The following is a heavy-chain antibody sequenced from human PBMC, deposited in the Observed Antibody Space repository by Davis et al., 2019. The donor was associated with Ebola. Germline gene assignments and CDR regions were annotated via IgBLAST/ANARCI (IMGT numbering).Heavy chain of an antibody. Sequence: ASVKVSCKASGYTFTSYTMNWVRQAPGQGLEWMGWINTNTGNPTYAQGFTGRFVFSLDTSVSAAYLQISSLKAEDTAVYYCARGPKYYYGSGSYYMNYWGQGTLVTVSS. CDR2: INTNTGNP. V-gene: IGHV7-4-1*02. D-gene: IGHD3-10*01. CDR1: GYTFTSYT. CDR3: ARGPKYYYGSGSYYMNY. J-gene: IGHJ4*02.